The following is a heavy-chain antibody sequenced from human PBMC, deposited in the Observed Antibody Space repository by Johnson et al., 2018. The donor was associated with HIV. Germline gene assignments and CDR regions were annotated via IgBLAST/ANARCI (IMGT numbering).Heavy chain of an antibody. CDR1: GFTFSSYA. J-gene: IGHJ3*02. V-gene: IGHV3-30-3*01. D-gene: IGHD1/OR15-1a*01. CDR2: ISYDGSNK. Sequence: VQLVESGGGFVQPGGSLRLSCAASGFTFSSYAMYWVRQAPGKGLEWVAFISYDGSNKYYADSVKGRFTISRDNAKNSLYLQVNSLRAEDTAVYYCARDLGNWDSPRSAFDIWGQGTMVTVSS. CDR3: ARDLGNWDSPRSAFDI.